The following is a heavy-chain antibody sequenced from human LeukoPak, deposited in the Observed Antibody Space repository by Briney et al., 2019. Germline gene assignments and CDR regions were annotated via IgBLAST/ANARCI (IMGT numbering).Heavy chain of an antibody. V-gene: IGHV3-48*01. J-gene: IGHJ6*03. Sequence: PGGSLRLSCAASGFTFSGYTMNWVRQAPGKGLEWVSYISSSSSTIYYAGSVKGRFTISRDNAKDSLYLQMNSLRAEDTAVYSCARGNSYMDVWGKGTTVTVSS. CDR3: ARGNSYMDV. CDR2: ISSSSSTI. CDR1: GFTFSGYT.